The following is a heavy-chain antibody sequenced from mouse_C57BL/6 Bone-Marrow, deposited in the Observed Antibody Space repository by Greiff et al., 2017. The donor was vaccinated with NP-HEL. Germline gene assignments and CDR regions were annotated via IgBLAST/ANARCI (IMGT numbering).Heavy chain of an antibody. Sequence: QVQLQQPGAELVKPGASVKLSCKASGYTFTSYWMHWVKQRPGQGLEWIGMIHPNSGSTNYNEKFKSKATLTVDKSSSTAYMQLSSLTSEDSAVYYCARENYYGSSYWAMDYWCQGTSVTGSS. CDR1: GYTFTSYW. D-gene: IGHD1-1*01. V-gene: IGHV1-64*01. CDR2: IHPNSGST. CDR3: ARENYYGSSYWAMDY. J-gene: IGHJ4*01.